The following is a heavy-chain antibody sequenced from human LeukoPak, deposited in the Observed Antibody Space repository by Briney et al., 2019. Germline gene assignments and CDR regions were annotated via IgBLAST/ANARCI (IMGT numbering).Heavy chain of an antibody. J-gene: IGHJ6*02. D-gene: IGHD6-19*01. CDR1: GYTFTDSY. CDR2: VSAYSGDT. V-gene: IGHV1-18*04. Sequence: ASVKVSCKASGYTFTDSYIHWVRQAPGQGLEWMGWVSAYSGDTDYAQSLQGRVTMTTDTSTSTAYMELTTLRSDDTAVYYCARVWYDSGNHLYFYYGLDVWGQGTTVTVSS. CDR3: ARVWYDSGNHLYFYYGLDV.